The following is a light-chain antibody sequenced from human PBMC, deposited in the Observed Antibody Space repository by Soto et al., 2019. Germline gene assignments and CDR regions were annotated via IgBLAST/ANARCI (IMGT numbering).Light chain of an antibody. J-gene: IGKJ5*01. CDR3: QQSYSALSIT. CDR2: AAS. Sequence: DIQMTQSPSSLSASVGDRVTITCRASESIARHLKWYQQKPGKAPKLLIYAASSLQNGVPSRFRGGGSGTDFTLTISNLQPEDFATYYCQQSYSALSITFGQGTRPEIK. CDR1: ESIARH. V-gene: IGKV1-39*01.